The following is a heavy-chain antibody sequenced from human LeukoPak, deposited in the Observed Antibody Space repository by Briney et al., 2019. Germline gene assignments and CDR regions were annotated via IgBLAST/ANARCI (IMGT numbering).Heavy chain of an antibody. V-gene: IGHV3-30*02. CDR1: GFTFNNYG. Sequence: GGSLRLSCAASGFTFNNYGMHWVRQAPGKGLGWVAFIRYNGNNQYYADCVSGRFTSSRDKSKNTRYLQMNSLRAEDTAVYDYATEGDYYESSGYISRRDFDIWGQGTMVTVSS. J-gene: IGHJ3*02. CDR2: IRYNGNNQ. D-gene: IGHD3-22*01. CDR3: ATEGDYYESSGYISRRDFDI.